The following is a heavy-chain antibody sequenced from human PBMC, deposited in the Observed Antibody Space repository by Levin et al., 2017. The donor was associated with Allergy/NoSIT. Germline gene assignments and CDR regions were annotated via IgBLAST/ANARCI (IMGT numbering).Heavy chain of an antibody. CDR3: ARHATVTTSPDY. D-gene: IGHD4-17*01. Sequence: PGESLKISCKGSGYNFNTYWIGWVRQMPGKGLEWMGIVYPGDSDTRYSPSFQGQVTISADNSISTAYLQWSSLKASDTAMYYCARHATVTTSPDYWGQGTLVTVSS. CDR2: VYPGDSDT. CDR1: GYNFNTYW. J-gene: IGHJ4*02. V-gene: IGHV5-51*01.